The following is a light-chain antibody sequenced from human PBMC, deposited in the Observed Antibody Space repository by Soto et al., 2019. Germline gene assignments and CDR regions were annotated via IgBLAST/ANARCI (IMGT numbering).Light chain of an antibody. CDR1: SSDVGGYNY. CDR3: SSYADSNNPVI. V-gene: IGLV2-8*01. CDR2: EVS. Sequence: QSALTQPPSASGSPGQSVTISCTGTSSDVGGYNYVSWYQQHPGKAPKFLIFEVSRRPSGVPDRFSGSKSGNTASLTVSGLQADDEADYYCSSYADSNNPVIFGGGTQLTVL. J-gene: IGLJ2*01.